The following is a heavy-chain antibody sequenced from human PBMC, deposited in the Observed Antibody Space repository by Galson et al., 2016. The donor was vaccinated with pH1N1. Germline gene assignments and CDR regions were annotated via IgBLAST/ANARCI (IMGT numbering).Heavy chain of an antibody. CDR2: IYYSGST. D-gene: IGHD3-16*01. CDR1: SGSINISPYY. V-gene: IGHV4-39*01. J-gene: IGHJ4*02. Sequence: ETLSLTCTVSSGSINISPYYWGWIRLPPEKGLEWIGSIYYSGSTYYNPSLKSRVTISVDTSKNQFSLKLSSVTAADTAVYYCARVPRGEQLYYFDYWSQGTLVTVSS. CDR3: ARVPRGEQLYYFDY.